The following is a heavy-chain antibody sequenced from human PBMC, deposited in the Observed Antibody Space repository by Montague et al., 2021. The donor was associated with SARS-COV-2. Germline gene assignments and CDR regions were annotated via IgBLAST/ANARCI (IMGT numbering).Heavy chain of an antibody. D-gene: IGHD6-6*01. CDR3: AHRLPAVAAFDY. CDR1: GFSLSTRTVG. CDR2: IYWHDDN. J-gene: IGHJ4*02. V-gene: IGHV2-5*01. Sequence: PALVKPTQTLTLTCTFSGFSLSTRTVGVGWIRQPPGKALEWLALIYWHDDNRYSPSLKSRLTITKVTSKNQVVLTMTNMDPVDTATYYCAHRLPAVAAFDYWGQGTLVTVSS.